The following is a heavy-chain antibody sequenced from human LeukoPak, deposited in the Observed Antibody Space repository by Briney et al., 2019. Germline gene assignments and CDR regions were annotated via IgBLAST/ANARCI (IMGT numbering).Heavy chain of an antibody. J-gene: IGHJ2*01. CDR2: IYSNGIT. Sequence: PSETLSLTCTVSGGSLFRWYWHWIRQSPGKGLEWLGYIYSNGITNYSPSLRSRGTISIATSKNQFSLRLASVTAADTAIYYYGRVFYFDSRGYSPTSGYFDLWGRGTLVTVSS. D-gene: IGHD3-22*01. V-gene: IGHV4-4*08. CDR3: GRVFYFDSRGYSPTSGYFDL. CDR1: GGSLFRWY.